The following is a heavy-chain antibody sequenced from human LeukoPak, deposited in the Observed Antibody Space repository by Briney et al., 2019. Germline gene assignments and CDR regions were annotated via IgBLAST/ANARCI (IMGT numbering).Heavy chain of an antibody. CDR2: INHSGST. J-gene: IGHJ5*02. CDR1: GGSFSGYY. Sequence: SETLSLTCAVYGGSFSGYYWSWIRQPPGKGLEWIGEINHSGSTHYNPSLKSRVTISVDTSKNQFSLKLSSVTAADTAVYYCARRPRRTKPFDPWGQGTLVTVSS. D-gene: IGHD1-14*01. V-gene: IGHV4-34*01. CDR3: ARRPRRTKPFDP.